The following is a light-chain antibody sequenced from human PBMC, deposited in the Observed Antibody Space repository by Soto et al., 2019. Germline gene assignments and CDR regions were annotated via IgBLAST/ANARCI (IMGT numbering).Light chain of an antibody. CDR2: KAS. CDR3: QQYDVYST. J-gene: IGKJ1*01. CDR1: QSISGW. V-gene: IGKV1-5*03. Sequence: DIQMTQSPSTLSVSVGDRVIITCRASQSISGWLAWYQQKPGIAPKLLIYKASTLQDGVPPRFSGSGFGTEFTLTISSLQPDDCGLYYCQQYDVYSTFGQGTKVDIK.